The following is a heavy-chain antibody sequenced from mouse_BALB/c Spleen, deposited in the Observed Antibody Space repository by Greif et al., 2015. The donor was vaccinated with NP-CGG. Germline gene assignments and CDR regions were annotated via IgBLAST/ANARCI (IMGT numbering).Heavy chain of an antibody. J-gene: IGHJ1*01. CDR2: IDPANGNT. CDR1: GFNIKETY. D-gene: IGHD1-1*01. CDR3: VIYYYGWYFDV. Sequence: EVQLQQSGAELVKPGASVKLSCTASGFNIKETYMHWVKQRPEQGLEWIGRIDPANGNTKYDPKFQGKATITADSSSNTAYLQLSSLTSEDTAVYYCVIYYYGWYFDVWGAGTTVTVSS. V-gene: IGHV14-3*02.